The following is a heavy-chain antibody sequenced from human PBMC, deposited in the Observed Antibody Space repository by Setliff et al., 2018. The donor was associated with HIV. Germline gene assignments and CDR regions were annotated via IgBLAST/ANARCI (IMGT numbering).Heavy chain of an antibody. CDR2: ISSSSNYI. V-gene: IGHV3-21*01. CDR3: ARNYDL. Sequence: GGSLRLSCAASRFTFSIYRMNWVRQAPGKGLEWVASISSSSNYIFYANSVKCRFTISRDNAENSLYLQMNTLRAEDTAIYYCARNYDLWGQGTLVTVSS. J-gene: IGHJ5*02. CDR1: RFTFSIYR. D-gene: IGHD1-7*01.